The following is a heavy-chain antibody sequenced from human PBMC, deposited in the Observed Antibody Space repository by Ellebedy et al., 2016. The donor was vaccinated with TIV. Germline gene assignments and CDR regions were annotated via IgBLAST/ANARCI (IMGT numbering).Heavy chain of an antibody. CDR3: ARDESIQLWSLAPRDGMDV. V-gene: IGHV4-59*12. Sequence: MPGGSLRFSCTVSGGSISSYYWSWIRQPPGKGLEWIGYIYYSGSTNYNHSLKSRVTISVDKSKNQFSLKLSSVTAADTAVYYCARDESIQLWSLAPRDGMDVWGQGTTVTVSS. J-gene: IGHJ6*02. CDR1: GGSISSYY. D-gene: IGHD5-18*01. CDR2: IYYSGST.